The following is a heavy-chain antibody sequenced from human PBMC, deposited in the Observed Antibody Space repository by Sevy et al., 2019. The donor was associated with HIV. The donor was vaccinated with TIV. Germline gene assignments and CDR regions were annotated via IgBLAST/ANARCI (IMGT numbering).Heavy chain of an antibody. J-gene: IGHJ6*02. D-gene: IGHD3-3*01. CDR2: IKQDGSEK. V-gene: IGHV3-7*01. Sequence: GGSLRLSCAASGFTFSSYWMSWFRQAPGKGLEWVANIKQDGSEKYYVDSVKGRFTISRDNAKNSLYLQMNSLRAEDTAVYYCARFPLTIFGVVIGHGMDVWGQGTTVTVSS. CDR3: ARFPLTIFGVVIGHGMDV. CDR1: GFTFSSYW.